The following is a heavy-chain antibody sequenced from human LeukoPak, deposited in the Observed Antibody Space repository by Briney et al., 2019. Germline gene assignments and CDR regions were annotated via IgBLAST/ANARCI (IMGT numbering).Heavy chain of an antibody. CDR3: AKDGLTTDTY. D-gene: IGHD4-11*01. CDR2: IGGIGAST. Sequence: GGSLRLSCAASGFTLSSHAMNWVRQAPGKGLEWVSSIGGIGASTYYADSVKGRFTISRDNSKNTLYLQMNSLRAEDTAVYYCAKDGLTTDTYWGQGTLVTVSS. CDR1: GFTLSSHA. V-gene: IGHV3-23*01. J-gene: IGHJ4*02.